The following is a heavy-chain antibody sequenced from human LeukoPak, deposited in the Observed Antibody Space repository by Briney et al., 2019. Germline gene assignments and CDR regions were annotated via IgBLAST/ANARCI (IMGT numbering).Heavy chain of an antibody. V-gene: IGHV1-69*13. D-gene: IGHD3-22*01. CDR2: IIPIFGTA. J-gene: IGHJ4*02. CDR1: GYTFTSYY. CDR3: ARPPRPYYYDSSGYNYGYFDY. Sequence: SVKVSCKASGYTFTSYYMHWVRQAPGQGLEWMGGIIPIFGTANYAQKFQGRVTITADESTSTAYMELSSLRSEDTAVYYCARPPRPYYYDSSGYNYGYFDYWGQGTLVTVSS.